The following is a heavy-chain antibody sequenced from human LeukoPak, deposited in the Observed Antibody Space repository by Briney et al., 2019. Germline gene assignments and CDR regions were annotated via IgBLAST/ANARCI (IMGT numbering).Heavy chain of an antibody. V-gene: IGHV4-39*07. Sequence: PSETLSLTCTVSGGSISSSSYYWGWIRQPPGKGLEWIGSIYYSGSTYYNPSLKSRVTISVDTSKNQFSLKLSSVTAADTAVYYCARGRIYYYYYGMDVWGQGTTVTVSS. CDR1: GGSISSSSYY. J-gene: IGHJ6*02. CDR2: IYYSGST. CDR3: ARGRIYYYYYGMDV. D-gene: IGHD2-15*01.